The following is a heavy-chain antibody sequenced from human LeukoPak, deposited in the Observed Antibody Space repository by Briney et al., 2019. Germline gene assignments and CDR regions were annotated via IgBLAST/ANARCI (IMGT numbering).Heavy chain of an antibody. CDR1: GGSISSYY. CDR3: ARVYYDFWSGYYYYYMDV. V-gene: IGHV4-59*01. D-gene: IGHD3-3*01. Sequence: SETLSLTCTVSGGSISSYYWSWIRQPPGKGLEWIGYIYYSGSNNYNPSLKSRVSISVDTSKNQFSLKLSSVTAADTAVYYCARVYYDFWSGYYYYYMDVWGKGTTVTVSS. CDR2: IYYSGSN. J-gene: IGHJ6*03.